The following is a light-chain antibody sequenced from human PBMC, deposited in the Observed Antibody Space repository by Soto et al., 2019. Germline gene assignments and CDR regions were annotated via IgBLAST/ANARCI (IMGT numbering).Light chain of an antibody. CDR3: QQYNSYST. CDR2: DVS. V-gene: IGKV1-5*01. Sequence: DIQMTQSPSTLSASVGDRVTITCRASQSISTWLAWYQQKLGKAPELLIYDVSSLESGVPSRFSGSGSGTEFTLTISSLWPDDFATYYCQQYNSYSTFGQGTKVDIK. CDR1: QSISTW. J-gene: IGKJ1*01.